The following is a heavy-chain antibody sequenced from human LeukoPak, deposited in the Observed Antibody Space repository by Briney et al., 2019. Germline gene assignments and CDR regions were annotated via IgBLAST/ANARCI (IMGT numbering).Heavy chain of an antibody. D-gene: IGHD4-11*01. CDR1: GFTFGAYG. CDR2: VAKDGGHK. V-gene: IGHV3-30*03. Sequence: GGSLRLSCVASGFTFGAYGIQWVRQAPGKGLEWVAVVAKDGGHKVYSDSVKGRFSISRDTSKNTAFLQMDSLRAEDAAVYFCAREHSHSNWFFDLWGPGTPVTVSS. CDR3: AREHSHSNWFFDL. J-gene: IGHJ2*01.